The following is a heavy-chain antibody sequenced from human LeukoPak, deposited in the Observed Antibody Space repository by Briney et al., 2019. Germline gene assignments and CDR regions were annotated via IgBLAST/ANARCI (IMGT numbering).Heavy chain of an antibody. D-gene: IGHD1-14*01. CDR1: GYSISRGYH. CDR3: ARINFNPDY. J-gene: IGHJ4*02. Sequence: SETLSLTCSVSGYSISRGYHWAWVRQPPGKGLEWIGSVHHSGATYYNPSLNSRLTISADTSKNQFSLKMNSVTAADTAVYYCARINFNPDYWGQGTLVSVSS. V-gene: IGHV4-38-2*02. CDR2: VHHSGAT.